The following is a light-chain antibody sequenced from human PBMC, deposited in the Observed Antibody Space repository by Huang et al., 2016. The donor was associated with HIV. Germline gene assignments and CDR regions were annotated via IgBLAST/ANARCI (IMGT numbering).Light chain of an antibody. CDR1: QLVSSH. J-gene: IGKJ3*01. V-gene: IGKV3-15*01. CDR3: QQYNDFRST. CDR2: AAS. Sequence: VMTQSPVTLSVSPGYSASLSCRSSQLVSSHLAWYQQQPGPAPRLLLYAASTRATGGPASFSGSGAGTECTLTIRTLQSEDSAVYYCQQYNDFRSTFGPGTRVEIK.